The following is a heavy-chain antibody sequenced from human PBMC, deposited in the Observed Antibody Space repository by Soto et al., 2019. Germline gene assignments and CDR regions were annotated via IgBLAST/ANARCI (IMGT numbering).Heavy chain of an antibody. Sequence: EVQLVESGGGLVQPGGSLRLSCAASGFTFSNYWMHWVRRAPGKGLVWVSRINSDGSRTNYADSVKGRFTISRDNAKDTLYLQMNSLRVEDTAVYFCARVAVGYYYMDVWAKGDTVTVS. CDR1: GFTFSNYW. CDR2: INSDGSRT. J-gene: IGHJ6*03. CDR3: ARVAVGYYYMDV. V-gene: IGHV3-74*01.